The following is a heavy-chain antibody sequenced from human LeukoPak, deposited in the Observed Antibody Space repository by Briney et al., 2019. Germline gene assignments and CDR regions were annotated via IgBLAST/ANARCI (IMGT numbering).Heavy chain of an antibody. J-gene: IGHJ2*01. D-gene: IGHD2-15*01. Sequence: GASVKVSCKASGYTFTSYDINWVRQATGQGLELMGWMNPNSGNTGYAQKFQGRVTMTRNTSISTAYMELSSLRSEDTAVYYCARGRYCSGGSCYSDWYFDLWGRGTLVTVSS. V-gene: IGHV1-8*01. CDR2: MNPNSGNT. CDR1: GYTFTSYD. CDR3: ARGRYCSGGSCYSDWYFDL.